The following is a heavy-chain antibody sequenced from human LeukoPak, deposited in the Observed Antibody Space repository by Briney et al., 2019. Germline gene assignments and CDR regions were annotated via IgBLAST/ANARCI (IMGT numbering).Heavy chain of an antibody. CDR1: GFTFSSYW. Sequence: GGSLRLSCAASGFTFSSYWMSWVRQAPGKGLEWVANIKQDGSEKYYVDSVKGRFTISRDNAKNSLYLQMNSLRDEDTAVYYCARSDSRLSGSYAYYYYYYMDVWGKGTTVTVSS. V-gene: IGHV3-7*01. CDR2: IKQDGSEK. D-gene: IGHD1-26*01. CDR3: ARSDSRLSGSYAYYYYYYMDV. J-gene: IGHJ6*03.